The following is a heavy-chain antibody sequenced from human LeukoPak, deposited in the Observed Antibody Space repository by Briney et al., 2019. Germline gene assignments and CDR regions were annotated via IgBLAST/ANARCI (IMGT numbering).Heavy chain of an antibody. J-gene: IGHJ4*02. D-gene: IGHD6-6*01. CDR3: AHSEYSRDCYCSDH. CDR1: GFSLSTNGVG. Sequence: SGPTLVNPTPTLTLTCTFSGFSLSTNGVGVGWIRQPPGKALEWLGIIYWDDDKRYSPSLKSRLTITKDTSKNQVVLTMSNMDPVDTGTYYCAHSEYSRDCYCSDHWGQGTLVTVSS. CDR2: IYWDDDK. V-gene: IGHV2-5*02.